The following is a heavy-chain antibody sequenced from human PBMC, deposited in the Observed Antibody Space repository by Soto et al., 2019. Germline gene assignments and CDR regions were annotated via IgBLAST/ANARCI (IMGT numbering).Heavy chain of an antibody. CDR2: INHSGRT. D-gene: IGHD2-15*01. V-gene: IGHV4-34*01. J-gene: IGHJ6*02. Sequence: QVQLQQWGAGLLKPSETLSLTCGVYGGSFSGYHWSWIRQPPGKGLEWIGEINHSGRTNYNPSLKSRVTISVDTSKNQFSLNLSSVTAADTAVYYCARLSGGRDYHYHGMDVWGQGTTVTVSS. CDR3: ARLSGGRDYHYHGMDV. CDR1: GGSFSGYH.